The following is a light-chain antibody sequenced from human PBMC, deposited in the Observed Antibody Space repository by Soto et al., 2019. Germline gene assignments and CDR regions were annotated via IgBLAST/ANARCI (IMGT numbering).Light chain of an antibody. CDR1: SRDVGGYNY. J-gene: IGLJ3*02. Sequence: QSALPQPPSASGSPGQSVTISCTGTSRDVGGYNYVSWYQQHPGKAPKLMIYEVNKRPSGVPDRFSGSKSGKTASLTVSGLQAEDDADYYCSSYAGGNNLVFGGGTKVTVL. V-gene: IGLV2-8*01. CDR3: SSYAGGNNLV. CDR2: EVN.